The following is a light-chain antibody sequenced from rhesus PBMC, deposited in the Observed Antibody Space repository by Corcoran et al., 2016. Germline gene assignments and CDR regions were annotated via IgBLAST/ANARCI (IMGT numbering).Light chain of an antibody. V-gene: IGKV1-28*03. CDR3: LQPNSYPLT. CDR2: DAS. J-gene: IGKJ4*01. Sequence: DIQMTQSPSSLSASVGDTVTITCRASQGISSYLNWFQQKPGKAPKFLIYDASSLESGVPSRFSGSGSGTAFTLTISSLPPEDFAAYYCLQPNSYPLTFGGGTKVEIK. CDR1: QGISSY.